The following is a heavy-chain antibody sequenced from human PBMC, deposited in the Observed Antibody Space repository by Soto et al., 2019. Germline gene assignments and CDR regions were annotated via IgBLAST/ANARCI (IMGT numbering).Heavy chain of an antibody. V-gene: IGHV4-4*02. CDR1: GGSISSSNW. CDR3: AREGGCSGGSCYLADGRDV. CDR2: IYHSGST. J-gene: IGHJ6*02. Sequence: QVQLQESGPGLVKPSGTLSLTCAVSGGSISSSNWWSWVRQPPGKGLEWIGEIYHSGSTNYNLSLNSRVTISVDKSKNQFSLKLSSVTAADTAVYYRAREGGCSGGSCYLADGRDVWGQGTTVTVSS. D-gene: IGHD2-15*01.